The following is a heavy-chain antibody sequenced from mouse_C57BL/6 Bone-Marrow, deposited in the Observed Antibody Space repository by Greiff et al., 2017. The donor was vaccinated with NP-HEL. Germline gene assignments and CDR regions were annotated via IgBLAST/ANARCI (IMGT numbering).Heavy chain of an antibody. V-gene: IGHV1-5*01. CDR3: TRTPYGSSPGLAY. D-gene: IGHD1-1*01. CDR2: IYPGNSDT. Sequence: VQLQQSGTVLARPGASVKMSCKTSGYTFTSYWMHWVNQRPGQDLEWIGAIYPGNSDTSYNQKFKGKAKLTAVTSASTAYMELSSLTNEDSAVYCCTRTPYGSSPGLAYWGQGTLVTVSA. J-gene: IGHJ3*01. CDR1: GYTFTSYW.